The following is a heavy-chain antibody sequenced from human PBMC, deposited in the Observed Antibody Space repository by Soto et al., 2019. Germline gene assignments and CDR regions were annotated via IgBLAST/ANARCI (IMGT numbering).Heavy chain of an antibody. J-gene: IGHJ6*02. V-gene: IGHV1-69*04. Sequence: SVKVSCKASGGTFSSYTISWVRQAPGQGLEWMGRIIPILGIANYAQKFQGRVTMTRDTSTSTVYMELSSLRSEDTAVYYCARDVRFLEWLLTSYGMDVWGQGTTVTVSS. CDR1: GGTFSSYT. CDR2: IIPILGIA. D-gene: IGHD3-3*01. CDR3: ARDVRFLEWLLTSYGMDV.